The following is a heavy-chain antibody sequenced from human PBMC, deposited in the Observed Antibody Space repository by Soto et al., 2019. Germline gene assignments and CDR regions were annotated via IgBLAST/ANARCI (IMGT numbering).Heavy chain of an antibody. V-gene: IGHV1-3*01. CDR2: INAANGDI. Sequence: QVQLVQSGAEVKKPGASVKVSCRASGYTFTAYPLHWVRQAPGQRLEWMGWINAANGDIGYSREFQGRVTITRDTSASTVYMEVSSLTSEDTAGYYCAKKDSYAAGVYHFEHWGQGTLVTGSS. J-gene: IGHJ4*02. D-gene: IGHD3-10*01. CDR3: AKKDSYAAGVYHFEH. CDR1: GYTFTAYP.